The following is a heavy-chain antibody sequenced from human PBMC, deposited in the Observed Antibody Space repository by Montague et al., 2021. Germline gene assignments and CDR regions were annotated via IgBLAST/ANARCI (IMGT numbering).Heavy chain of an antibody. D-gene: IGHD3-22*01. CDR3: ARQGFYESGGFFI. CDR2: IHYSGTT. CDR1: GASINSYY. J-gene: IGHJ4*02. Sequence: SETLSLTCVVSGASINSYYWSWIRQPPGKGLECTGYIHYSGTTNYNPSLKSRVTLSVDTSKNQISLKVSSVTAADTAVYYCARQGFYESGGFFIWGLGTLVTVSS. V-gene: IGHV4-59*01.